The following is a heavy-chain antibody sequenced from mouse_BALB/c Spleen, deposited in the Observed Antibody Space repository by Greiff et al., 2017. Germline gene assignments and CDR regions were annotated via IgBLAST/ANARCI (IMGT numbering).Heavy chain of an antibody. J-gene: IGHJ3*01. V-gene: IGHV1-54*01. CDR2: INPGSGGT. CDR3: AREGFAY. Sequence: VKLMESGAELVRPGTSVKVSCKASGYAFTNYLIEWVKQRPGQGLEWIGVINPGSGGTNYNEKFKGKATLTADKSSSTAYMQLSSLTSDDSAVYFCAREGFAYWGQGTLVTVSA. CDR1: GYAFTNYL.